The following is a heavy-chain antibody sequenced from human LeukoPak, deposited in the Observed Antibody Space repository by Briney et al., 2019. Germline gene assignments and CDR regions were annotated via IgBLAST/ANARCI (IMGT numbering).Heavy chain of an antibody. D-gene: IGHD6-13*01. CDR1: GYTLTELS. CDR3: ARDIRIAAAGTLRDY. CDR2: FDPEDGET. V-gene: IGHV1-24*01. J-gene: IGHJ4*02. Sequence: ASVKVSCKVSGYTLTELSMHWVRQAPGKGLEWMGGFDPEDGETIYAQKFQGRVTMTEDTSTDTTYMELSSLRSEDTAVYYCARDIRIAAAGTLRDYWGQGTLVTVSS.